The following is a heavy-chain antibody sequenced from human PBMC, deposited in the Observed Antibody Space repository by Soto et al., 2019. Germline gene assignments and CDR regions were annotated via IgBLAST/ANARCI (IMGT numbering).Heavy chain of an antibody. Sequence: QVQLVQSGAVVEKPGASVKVSCKTSGYFFTSHYIHWVRLAPGRGLEWMGRINPNNDDTNSPQKFQGRVTMTSDTSISTAYMEMSGLRSDDTALYYCAREVTYGGGSFSLGLWGQGTLVTVSS. V-gene: IGHV1-2*06. J-gene: IGHJ4*02. CDR1: GYFFTSHY. D-gene: IGHD3-10*01. CDR2: INPNNDDT. CDR3: AREVTYGGGSFSLGL.